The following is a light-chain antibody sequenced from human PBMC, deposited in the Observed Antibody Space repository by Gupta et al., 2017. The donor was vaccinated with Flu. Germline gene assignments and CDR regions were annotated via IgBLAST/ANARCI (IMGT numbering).Light chain of an antibody. Sequence: DIQMTQSPSSLSAPVGDRVTITCQASQDISNYLNWYQQKPGKAPKVLIYDASTLETGVPSRFSGSGSGTDFTFTISSLQPEDIATYYCQQDDDFPLTFGGGTKVEIK. CDR3: QQDDDFPLT. J-gene: IGKJ4*01. CDR2: DAS. CDR1: QDISNY. V-gene: IGKV1-33*01.